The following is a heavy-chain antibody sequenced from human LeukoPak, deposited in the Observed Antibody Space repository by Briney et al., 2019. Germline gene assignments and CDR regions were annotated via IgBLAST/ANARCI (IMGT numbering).Heavy chain of an antibody. D-gene: IGHD3-10*01. V-gene: IGHV1-3*01. CDR2: INAGNGNT. J-gene: IGHJ4*02. CDR1: GYTFTSYA. CDR3: ARDARFGELLSIGGDY. Sequence: ASVKVSCKASGYTFTSYAMHWVRQAPGQRLEWMGWINAGNGNTKYSQKFQGRVTITRDTSASTAYMELSSLRSEDTAVYYCARDARFGELLSIGGDYWGQGTLVTVSS.